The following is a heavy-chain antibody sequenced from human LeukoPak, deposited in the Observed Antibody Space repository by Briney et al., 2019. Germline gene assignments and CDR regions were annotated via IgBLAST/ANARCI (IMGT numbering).Heavy chain of an antibody. CDR3: ARGYDILTGYYLSPGFDY. D-gene: IGHD3-9*01. V-gene: IGHV4-34*01. CDR1: GGSLSGYY. CDR2: INHSGST. J-gene: IGHJ4*02. Sequence: SETLSLTCAVYGGSLSGYYWSWIRQPPGKGLEWIGEINHSGSTNYNPSLKSRVTISVDTSKNQFSLKLSSVTAADTAVYYCARGYDILTGYYLSPGFDYWGQGTLVTVSS.